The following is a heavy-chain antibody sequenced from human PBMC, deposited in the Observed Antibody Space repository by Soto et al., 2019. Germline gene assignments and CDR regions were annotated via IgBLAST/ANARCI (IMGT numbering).Heavy chain of an antibody. Sequence: QITLKESGPTLVKPTQTLKLTCTFSGFSLSTSGVGVGWIRQPPGKALEWLVLIYWNDDKGFRPSLLSRLTLAKATSKNQVVLTMTNMDLADTATYSCARRAGQGYDHWGQGTQVTVSS. CDR2: IYWNDDK. CDR3: ARRAGQGYDH. J-gene: IGHJ4*02. D-gene: IGHD3-22*01. CDR1: GFSLSTSGVG. V-gene: IGHV2-5*01.